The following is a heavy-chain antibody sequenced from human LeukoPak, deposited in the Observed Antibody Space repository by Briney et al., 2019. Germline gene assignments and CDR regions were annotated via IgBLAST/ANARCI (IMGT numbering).Heavy chain of an antibody. D-gene: IGHD3-9*01. CDR2: IYYSGST. CDR3: ARDGYDILTGYYTFDY. CDR1: GGSISSSSYY. V-gene: IGHV4-39*07. Sequence: SETLSLTCTVSGGSISSSSYYWGWIRQPPGKGLEWIGSIYYSGSTYHNPSLKSRVTISVDTSKNQFSLKLSSVTAADTAVYYCARDGYDILTGYYTFDYWGQGTLVTVSS. J-gene: IGHJ4*02.